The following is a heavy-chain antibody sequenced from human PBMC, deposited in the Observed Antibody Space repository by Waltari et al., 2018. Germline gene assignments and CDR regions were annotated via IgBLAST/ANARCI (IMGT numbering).Heavy chain of an antibody. CDR3: VRLEDCSGPGGNCYSGDSFALDV. V-gene: IGHV4-34*02. CDR2: INHSGNK. D-gene: IGHD2-21*02. CDR1: GGSFSGYY. Sequence: QVQLQQWGAGLLQPSETLSLTCAVYGGSFSGYYWGWIRQPPGKGLEWIGEINHSGNKNYNPSLRSRVTMLGDTSKSQFSLKLNSVTAADTAVYYCVRLEDCSGPGGNCYSGDSFALDVWGQGTTVTVSS. J-gene: IGHJ6*02.